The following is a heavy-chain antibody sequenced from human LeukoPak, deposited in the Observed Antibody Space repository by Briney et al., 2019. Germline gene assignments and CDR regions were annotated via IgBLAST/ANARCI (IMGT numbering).Heavy chain of an antibody. V-gene: IGHV3-30-3*01. CDR3: AREGSPPVAGFDY. CDR1: GFTFSSYA. J-gene: IGHJ4*02. D-gene: IGHD6-19*01. Sequence: GGSLRLSCAASGFTFSSYAVSWVRQAPGKGLEWVAVISYDGSNKYYADSVKGRFTISRDNSKNTLYLQINSLRAEDTAVYYCAREGSPPVAGFDYWGQGTLVTVSS. CDR2: ISYDGSNK.